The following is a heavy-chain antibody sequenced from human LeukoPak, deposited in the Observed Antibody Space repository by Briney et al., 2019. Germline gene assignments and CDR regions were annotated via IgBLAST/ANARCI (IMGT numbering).Heavy chain of an antibody. J-gene: IGHJ3*02. CDR3: ARAAIAVAGTNIRVYDAFDI. V-gene: IGHV3-21*01. CDR2: ISSSSSYI. D-gene: IGHD6-19*01. Sequence: SGESLRLSCAASGFTFSSYSMNWVRQAPGKGLEWVSSISSSSSYIYYADSVKGRFTISRDNAKNSLYLQMNSLRAEDTAVYYCARAAIAVAGTNIRVYDAFDIWGQGTMVTVSS. CDR1: GFTFSSYS.